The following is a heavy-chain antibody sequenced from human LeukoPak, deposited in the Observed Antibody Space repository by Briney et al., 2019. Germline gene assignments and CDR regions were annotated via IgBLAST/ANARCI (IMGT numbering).Heavy chain of an antibody. CDR1: GYTFPDYY. J-gene: IGHJ4*02. Sequence: GASVKLSCKASGYTFPDYYIHWLRQAPGQGLHWMGRINPKSGATDYSQRFQGRVSMTRDTSITTVYMELSSLRSDDTAMFYCARKSSGTYFDWGQGTLVTVSS. V-gene: IGHV1-2*02. CDR2: INPKSGAT. D-gene: IGHD3-10*01. CDR3: ARKSSGTYFD.